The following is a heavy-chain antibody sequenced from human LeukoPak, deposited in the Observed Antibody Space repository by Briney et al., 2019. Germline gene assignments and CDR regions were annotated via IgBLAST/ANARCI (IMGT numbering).Heavy chain of an antibody. V-gene: IGHV4-59*01. CDR2: IYDSGST. D-gene: IGHD3-22*01. CDR1: GGSISSYY. CDR3: ASLTTADAFDI. Sequence: PSETLSLTCTVSGGSISSYYWSWIRQPPGKGLEWIGYIYDSGSTNYNPSLKSRVTISVDTSKNQFSLKLSSVTAADTAVFYCASLTTADAFDIWGQGTMVAVSS. J-gene: IGHJ3*02.